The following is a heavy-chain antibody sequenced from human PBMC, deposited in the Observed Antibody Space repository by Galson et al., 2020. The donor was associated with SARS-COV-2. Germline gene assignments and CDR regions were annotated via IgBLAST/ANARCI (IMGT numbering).Heavy chain of an antibody. CDR1: GFTFSSYG. V-gene: IGHV3-23*01. Sequence: GGSLRLSCAASGFTFSSYGMSWVRQAPGKGLDWVSGISGSGGSTYYADSVKGRFTISRDNSKNTLYLQINSLRAEDTAVYYCAKVGDTSGWYYFDYWGQGTLVTVSS. CDR2: ISGSGGST. CDR3: AKVGDTSGWYYFDY. D-gene: IGHD6-19*01. J-gene: IGHJ4*02.